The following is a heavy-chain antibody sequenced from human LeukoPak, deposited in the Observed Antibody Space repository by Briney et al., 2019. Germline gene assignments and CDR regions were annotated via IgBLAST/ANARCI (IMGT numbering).Heavy chain of an antibody. J-gene: IGHJ4*02. V-gene: IGHV4-34*01. CDR1: GGSCDDYY. CDR2: IHPSGIF. Sequence: ASETLSLTCAVYGGSCDDYYCSWLRQPPGKGLEWIGEIHPSGIFYYNSSLLSRVTISIDTSKSQFSLRLTSVTAADTAFYHCARGRDRSKAGDHWGQGSLVTVSS. CDR3: ARGRDRSKAGDH. D-gene: IGHD5-24*01.